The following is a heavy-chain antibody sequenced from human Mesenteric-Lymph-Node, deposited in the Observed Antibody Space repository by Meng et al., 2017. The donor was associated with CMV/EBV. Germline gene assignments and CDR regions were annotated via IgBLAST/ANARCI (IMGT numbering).Heavy chain of an antibody. J-gene: IGHJ4*02. CDR3: ARDQRGGIAAPGPFDY. D-gene: IGHD6-13*01. Sequence: GGSLRLSCAASGFTVSSNYMSWVRQAPGKGLEWVSVIYSGGSTYYADSVKGRFTISRDNSKNTLYLQMNSLRAEDTAVYYCARDQRGGIAAPGPFDYWGQGTLVTVSS. V-gene: IGHV3-66*02. CDR2: IYSGGST. CDR1: GFTVSSNY.